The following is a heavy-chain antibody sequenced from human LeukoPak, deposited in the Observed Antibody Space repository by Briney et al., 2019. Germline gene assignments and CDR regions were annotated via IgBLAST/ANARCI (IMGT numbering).Heavy chain of an antibody. D-gene: IGHD7-27*01. J-gene: IGHJ4*02. Sequence: GGSLRLSCAASGFTFSSYGMHWVRQAPGKGLEWVAFIRYDGSNKYYADSVKGRFTISRDNSKNTLYLQMNSLRAEDTAVYYCAKGYWGESRDFDYWGQGTLVTVSS. CDR1: GFTFSSYG. CDR2: IRYDGSNK. CDR3: AKGYWGESRDFDY. V-gene: IGHV3-30*02.